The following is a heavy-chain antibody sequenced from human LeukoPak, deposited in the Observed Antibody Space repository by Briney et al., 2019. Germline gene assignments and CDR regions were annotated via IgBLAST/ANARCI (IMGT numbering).Heavy chain of an antibody. D-gene: IGHD5-12*01. CDR1: GFTFSSYW. J-gene: IGHJ5*02. Sequence: GGSLRLSCAASGFTFSSYWMHWVRQAPGKGLVWVSRINSDGSSTSYADSVKGRFTISRDNAKNTLHLQMNSLRAEDTAVYYCAREGQGYSGSERLFDPWGQGTLVTVSS. CDR2: INSDGSST. V-gene: IGHV3-74*01. CDR3: AREGQGYSGSERLFDP.